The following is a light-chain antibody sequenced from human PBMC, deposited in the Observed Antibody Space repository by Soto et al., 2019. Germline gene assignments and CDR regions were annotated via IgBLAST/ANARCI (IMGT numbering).Light chain of an antibody. Sequence: QSVLTQPPSASGTPGQRVTISCSGSSSNIGSNIVNWYQQLPGTAPKLLIYSNSQRPSGVPDRFSGSKSGTSASLAISGLQSEDEADYYCAAWDDSLNGLVFGGGTKVTVL. V-gene: IGLV1-44*01. J-gene: IGLJ2*01. CDR1: SSNIGSNI. CDR3: AAWDDSLNGLV. CDR2: SNS.